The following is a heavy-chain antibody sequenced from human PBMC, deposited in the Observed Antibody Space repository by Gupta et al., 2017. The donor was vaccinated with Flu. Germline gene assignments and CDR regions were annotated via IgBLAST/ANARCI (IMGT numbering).Heavy chain of an antibody. CDR1: GFTFDDYA. CDR2: ISWNSGSI. Sequence: EVQLVESGGGLVQPGRSLRLSCAASGFTFDDYAMHWVRQAPGKGLEWVSGISWNSGSIGYADSVKGRFTISRDNAKNSLYLQMNSLRAEDTALYYCAKGPQLLFYRAFDIWVQGTMVTVSS. CDR3: AKGPQLLFYRAFDI. J-gene: IGHJ3*02. D-gene: IGHD2-2*01. V-gene: IGHV3-9*01.